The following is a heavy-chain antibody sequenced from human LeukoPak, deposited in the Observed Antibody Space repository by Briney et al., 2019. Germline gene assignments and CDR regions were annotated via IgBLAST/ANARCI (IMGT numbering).Heavy chain of an antibody. Sequence: SETLSLTCTISGGSVSDYYWSWIRQSPGKGLEWIGYIYYTGSTTYNPSLKSRVTMSADTSKNQFSLKLSSVTAADTAVYYCARTRYYYNSRSYGAPYYFDYWGQGTLVTVSS. CDR3: ARTRYYYNSRSYGAPYYFDY. V-gene: IGHV4-59*08. J-gene: IGHJ4*02. D-gene: IGHD3-10*01. CDR2: IYYTGST. CDR1: GGSVSDYY.